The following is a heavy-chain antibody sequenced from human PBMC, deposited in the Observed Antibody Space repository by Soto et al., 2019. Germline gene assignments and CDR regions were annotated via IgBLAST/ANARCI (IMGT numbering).Heavy chain of an antibody. D-gene: IGHD3-9*01. CDR1: GGSISSSSYY. CDR2: IYYSGST. J-gene: IGHJ4*02. CDR3: ARLQTDYDILTGSVGRPDY. Sequence: QLQLQESGPGLVKPSETLSLTCTVSGGSISSSSYYWGWIRQPPGKGLEWIGSIYYSGSTYYNPSLKSRVTISVDTSKNQFSLKLSSVTAADTAVYYCARLQTDYDILTGSVGRPDYWGQGTLVTVSS. V-gene: IGHV4-39*01.